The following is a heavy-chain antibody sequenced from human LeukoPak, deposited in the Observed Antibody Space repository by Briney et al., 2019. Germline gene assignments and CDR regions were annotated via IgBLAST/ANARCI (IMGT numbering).Heavy chain of an antibody. D-gene: IGHD3-10*01. V-gene: IGHV1-3*01. J-gene: IGHJ4*02. Sequence: ASVKAACKASGTGFPMHWVRQDTGQRIEWMGWINVANGDTGYSREFLGRVTITRDTSASTVYMELSSLSSEDTAVYYCARKGYFASGSYHFDYWGQGTLVTVSS. CDR2: INVANGDT. CDR3: ARKGYFASGSYHFDY. CDR1: GTGFP.